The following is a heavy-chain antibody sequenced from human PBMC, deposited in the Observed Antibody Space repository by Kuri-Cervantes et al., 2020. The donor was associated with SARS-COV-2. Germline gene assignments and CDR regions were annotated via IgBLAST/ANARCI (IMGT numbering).Heavy chain of an antibody. D-gene: IGHD4-17*01. CDR1: GFSFSSYW. J-gene: IGHJ4*02. V-gene: IGHV3-7*01. Sequence: GGSLRLSCAASGFSFSSYWMSWVRQAPGKGLEWVATIKKDETEKYYVDSVKGRFTISRDNAKNSLYLQMNSLRVEDTALYYCARAYGDYVFREGLDSWGQGTLVTVSS. CDR3: ARAYGDYVFREGLDS. CDR2: IKKDETEK.